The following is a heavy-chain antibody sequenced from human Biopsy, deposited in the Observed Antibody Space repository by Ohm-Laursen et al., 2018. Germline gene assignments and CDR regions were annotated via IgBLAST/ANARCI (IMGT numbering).Heavy chain of an antibody. CDR1: GGSISSYY. CDR3: ARHAPSYSGSYWRYFDL. CDR2: IYYTGST. J-gene: IGHJ2*01. D-gene: IGHD1-26*01. V-gene: IGHV4-59*08. Sequence: SETLSLTCTVSGGSISSYYWSWIRQPPGKGLEWTGYIYYTGSTNYNPSLKSRVTISVDTSMNHLSLRLTFVTAADTAVYYCARHAPSYSGSYWRYFDLWGRGTLVTVSS.